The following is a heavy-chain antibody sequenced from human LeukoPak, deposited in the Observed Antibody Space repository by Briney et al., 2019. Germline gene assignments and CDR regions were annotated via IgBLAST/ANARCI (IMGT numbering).Heavy chain of an antibody. Sequence: ASVKVSCKASGYTLTSYGISWVRQAPGQGLEWMGWISAYNGNTNYAQKLQGRVTMTTDTSTSTAYMELRSLRSDDTAVYYCARDGEEKLWELPYFDYWGQGTLVIVSS. CDR2: ISAYNGNT. J-gene: IGHJ4*02. CDR1: GYTLTSYG. V-gene: IGHV1-18*01. D-gene: IGHD1-26*01. CDR3: ARDGEEKLWELPYFDY.